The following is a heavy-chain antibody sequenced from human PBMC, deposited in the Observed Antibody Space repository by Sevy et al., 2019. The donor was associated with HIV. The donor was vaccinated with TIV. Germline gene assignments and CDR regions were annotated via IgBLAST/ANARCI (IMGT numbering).Heavy chain of an antibody. J-gene: IGHJ3*01. CDR1: GFTFNDYY. CDR2: ISSSGSIT. Sequence: GGSLRLSCAASGFTFNDYYMSWIRQAPGKGLEWVSYISSSGSITDYADSVKGRFTMSRDNAKNSLYLQMNRLRAEETGVYYCAGDRAGGYFPNDAFDFGGRGTMVTVSS. D-gene: IGHD3-10*01. CDR3: AGDRAGGYFPNDAFDF. V-gene: IGHV3-11*01.